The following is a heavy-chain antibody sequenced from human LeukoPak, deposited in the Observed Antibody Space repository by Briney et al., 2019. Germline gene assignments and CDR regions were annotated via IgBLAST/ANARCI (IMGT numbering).Heavy chain of an antibody. CDR2: ISSSSSTI. J-gene: IGHJ4*02. V-gene: IGHV3-48*04. Sequence: GGSLRLSCAASGFTFSSYSMNWVRQAPGKGLEWVSYISSSSSTIYYADSVKGRFTISRDNAKNSLYLQMNSLRAEDTAVYYCARDRIVQYYYGSGSYYPFDYWGQGTLVTVSS. CDR3: ARDRIVQYYYGSGSYYPFDY. D-gene: IGHD3-10*01. CDR1: GFTFSSYS.